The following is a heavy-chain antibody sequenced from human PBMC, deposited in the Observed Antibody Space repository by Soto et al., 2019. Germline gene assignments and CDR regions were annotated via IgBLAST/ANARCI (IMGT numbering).Heavy chain of an antibody. CDR1: GGSISSYY. J-gene: IGHJ3*02. CDR3: ARWLEYGDYADAFDI. Sequence: QVQLQESGPGLVKPSETLFLTCTVSGGSISSYYWSWIRQPPGKGLEWIGYIYYSGSTNYNPSLKSRVTISVDTSKNQFSLKLSSVTAADTAVYYCARWLEYGDYADAFDIWGQGTMVTVSS. CDR2: IYYSGST. V-gene: IGHV4-59*08. D-gene: IGHD4-17*01.